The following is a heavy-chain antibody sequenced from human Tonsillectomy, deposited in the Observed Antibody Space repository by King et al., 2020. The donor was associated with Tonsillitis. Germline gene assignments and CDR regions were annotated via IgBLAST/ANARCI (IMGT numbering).Heavy chain of an antibody. J-gene: IGHJ4*02. CDR1: GFTFGDYA. CDR2: IRSKDYGGTT. D-gene: IGHD6-19*01. CDR3: TRRRVGKISGWYIDY. Sequence: VQLVESGGGLVQPARSPRLSCTASGFTFGDYAMSWVRQAPGKGLEWVSFIRSKDYGGTTEYAASVKGRFTISRDDSKSIAYLQMNSLKTEDTAVYYCTRRRVGKISGWYIDYWGQGALVTVSS. V-gene: IGHV3-49*04.